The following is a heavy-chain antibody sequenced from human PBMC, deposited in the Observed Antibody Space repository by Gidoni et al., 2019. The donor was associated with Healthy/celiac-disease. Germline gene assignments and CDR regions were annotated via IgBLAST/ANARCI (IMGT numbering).Heavy chain of an antibody. CDR1: GFTFSDSY. J-gene: IGHJ4*02. CDR3: ARVLPSLDCWSGYYTGPLDY. D-gene: IGHD3-3*01. V-gene: IGHV3-11*01. CDR2: ISSSGSTI. Sequence: QVQLVESGGGLVKPGGSLRLSCAASGFTFSDSYMRWIRKAPGKGLEWVSYISSSGSTIYYEDSVKGRFTISRDNAKNSLYLQMNSLRAEDTAVYYCARVLPSLDCWSGYYTGPLDYWGQGTLVTVSS.